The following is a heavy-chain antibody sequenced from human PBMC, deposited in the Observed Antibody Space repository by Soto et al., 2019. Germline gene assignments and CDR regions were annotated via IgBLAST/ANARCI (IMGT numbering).Heavy chain of an antibody. V-gene: IGHV3-23*01. J-gene: IGHJ4*02. CDR1: GFTFSSYA. CDR2: ISGSDGGT. CDR3: AKPSTTGYEYYQFYY. Sequence: ESGGGLVQPGGSLTLSCVASGFTFSSYAMSWVRQAPGKGLEWVSTISGSDGGTYYADSVKGRFTISRDNSRNTLHLHMDSLRAGDTAVYYCAKPSTTGYEYYQFYYWGQGTLVTVSS. D-gene: IGHD5-12*01.